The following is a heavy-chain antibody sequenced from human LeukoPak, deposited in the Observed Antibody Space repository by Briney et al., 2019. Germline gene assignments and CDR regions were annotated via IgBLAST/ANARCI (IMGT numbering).Heavy chain of an antibody. Sequence: PGGSLRLSCAASGFTFDDYGMSWVRQAPGKGLGWVSSISSSGSTIYYADSVKGRFTISRDNAKNSLYLQMNSLRAEDTAVYYCAELGITMIGGVWGKGTTVTISS. CDR3: AELGITMIGGV. CDR2: ISSSGSTI. V-gene: IGHV3-48*03. J-gene: IGHJ6*04. D-gene: IGHD3-10*02. CDR1: GFTFDDYG.